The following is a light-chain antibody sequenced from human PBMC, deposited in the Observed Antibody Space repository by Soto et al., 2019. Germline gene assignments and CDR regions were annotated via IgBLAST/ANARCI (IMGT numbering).Light chain of an antibody. CDR3: QQSYGSPPFT. J-gene: IGKJ3*01. V-gene: IGKV1-39*01. CDR2: EAS. Sequence: DIQMTQSPSPLSASVGDRVYITCRTSQSISSYLNWYQAKPGKAPKLLIYEASTLESGVPSRFSGSGSGTDFTLTISSLQPEDSATYYGQQSYGSPPFTFGTRTRVDI. CDR1: QSISSY.